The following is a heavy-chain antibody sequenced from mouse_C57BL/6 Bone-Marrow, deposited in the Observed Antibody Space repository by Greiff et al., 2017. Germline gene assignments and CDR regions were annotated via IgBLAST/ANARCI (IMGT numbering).Heavy chain of an antibody. J-gene: IGHJ2*01. CDR1: GFTFSSYA. V-gene: IGHV5-4*01. CDR3: ARERDYGYSFDN. Sequence: EVMLVESGGGLVKPGGSLKLSCAASGFTFSSYAMSWVRQTQEKRLEWVATISDGGSYTFDPDNVKGRFTISRDNAKNNLYLQMSHLKSEDTAMYYCARERDYGYSFDNWGQGTTLTVSS. CDR2: ISDGGSYT. D-gene: IGHD2-2*01.